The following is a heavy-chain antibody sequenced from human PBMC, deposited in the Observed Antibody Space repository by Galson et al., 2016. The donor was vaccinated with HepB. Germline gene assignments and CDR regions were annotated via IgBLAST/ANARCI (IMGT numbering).Heavy chain of an antibody. CDR1: GFSFSDSA. CDR2: ISISGGDT. V-gene: IGHV3-23*01. D-gene: IGHD2-2*01. J-gene: IGHJ6*02. Sequence: SLRLSCAASGFSFSDSAMAWVRQAPGKGLEWVSSISISGGDTHYADSVKGRFTISRDNSKKTLYLEISSLTADDTAVYYCAKGDLSHLCPLYVWGQGTTVTVSS. CDR3: AKGDLSHLCPLYV.